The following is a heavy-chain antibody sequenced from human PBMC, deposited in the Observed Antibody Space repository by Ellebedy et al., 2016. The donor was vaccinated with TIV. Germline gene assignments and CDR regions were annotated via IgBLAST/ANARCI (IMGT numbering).Heavy chain of an antibody. Sequence: SQTLSLTCAISGDSVSSKSAAWTWLRQSPWRGLECLGRTYYRSKWYNEYAVSVESRITINSDTSTNQFSLQLSSVTPEDTAIYYCAREIRAYDSWGQGTLVTVSS. CDR3: AREIRAYDS. J-gene: IGHJ4*02. CDR1: GDSVSSKSAA. CDR2: TYYRSKWYN. V-gene: IGHV6-1*01.